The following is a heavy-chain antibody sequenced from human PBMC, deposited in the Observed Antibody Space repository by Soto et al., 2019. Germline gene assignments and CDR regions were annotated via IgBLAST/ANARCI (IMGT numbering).Heavy chain of an antibody. J-gene: IGHJ4*02. D-gene: IGHD5-12*01. CDR3: ARAERGYSGYDYVGIFDY. CDR2: IYYSGST. CDR1: GGSISSGGSY. Sequence: QVQLQESGPGLVKPSQTLSLTCTVSGGSISSGGSYWSWSRQHPGKGLEGFGYIYYSGSTYYNPSLKSRVTISVDTSKNQFSLKLSSVTAADTAVYYCARAERGYSGYDYVGIFDYWGQGTLVTVSS. V-gene: IGHV4-31*03.